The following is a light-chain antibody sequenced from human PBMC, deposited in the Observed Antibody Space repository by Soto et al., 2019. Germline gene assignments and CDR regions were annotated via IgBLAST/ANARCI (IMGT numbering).Light chain of an antibody. CDR3: QQYNSYPV. CDR2: DAS. CDR1: QSISSW. V-gene: IGKV1-5*01. J-gene: IGKJ1*01. Sequence: DIQMTQSPSTLSAYVGDRVTITCRASQSISSWLAWYQLKPGKAPKLLICDASSLESGVPSRFSGSGSGTEFTLTINSLQPDDLATYFCQQYNSYPVFGQGTKVDIK.